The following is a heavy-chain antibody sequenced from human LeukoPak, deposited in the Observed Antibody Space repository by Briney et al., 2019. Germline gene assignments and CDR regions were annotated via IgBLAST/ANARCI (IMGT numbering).Heavy chain of an antibody. Sequence: GGSLRLSCEASGFTFSDYTMIWVRQAPGEGLECVSSISTRRSYIVYGDSVNGRATTSRHNVKHSPYLQVHSLRVEHPAVYLWVGGPALFQRSLSHGYWGRGTLVTVSS. CDR3: VGGPALFQRSLSHGY. V-gene: IGHV3-21*01. D-gene: IGHD1-1*01. J-gene: IGHJ4*02. CDR1: GFTFSDYT. CDR2: ISTRRSYI.